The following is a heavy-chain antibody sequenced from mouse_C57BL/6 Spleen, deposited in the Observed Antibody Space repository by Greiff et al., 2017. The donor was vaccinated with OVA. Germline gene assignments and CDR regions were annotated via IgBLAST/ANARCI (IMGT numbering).Heavy chain of an antibody. J-gene: IGHJ1*03. CDR1: GYTFTDYY. CDR2: IYPGSGNT. CDR3: ARSSIITTEGYWYFDV. Sequence: QVQLKESGAELVRPGASVKLSCKASGYTFTDYYINWVKQRPGQGLEWIARIYPGSGNTYYNEKFKGKATLTADKSSSTAYMQLSSLTSEDSAVYFCARSSIITTEGYWYFDVWGTGATVTVSS. D-gene: IGHD1-1*01. V-gene: IGHV1-76*01.